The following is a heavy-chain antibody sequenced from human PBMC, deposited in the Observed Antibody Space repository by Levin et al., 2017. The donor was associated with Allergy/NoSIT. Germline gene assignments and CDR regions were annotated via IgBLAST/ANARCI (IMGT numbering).Heavy chain of an antibody. CDR2: IYYSGST. V-gene: IGHV4-30-4*01. CDR3: ARDFYYGSGSYIDY. D-gene: IGHD3-10*01. CDR1: GGSISSGDYY. Sequence: PSETLSLTCTVSGGSISSGDYYWSWIRQPPGKGLEWIGYIYYSGSTYYNPSLKSRVTISVDTSKNQFSLKLSSVTAADTAVYYCARDFYYGSGSYIDYWGQGTLVTVSS. J-gene: IGHJ4*02.